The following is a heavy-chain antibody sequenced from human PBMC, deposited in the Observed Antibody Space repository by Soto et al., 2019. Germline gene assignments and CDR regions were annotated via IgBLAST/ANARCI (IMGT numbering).Heavy chain of an antibody. CDR1: SASITTYY. CDR3: ARLGGYYHSLDT. Sequence: PSETLSLTCTVSSASITTYYWSWIRQPPGKGLEWIGYIYYSGTTSYNPSLKSRVTISIDGSKNQISLKLSSVTAGDTAFYYCARLGGYYHSLDTWGQGTLVTVSS. J-gene: IGHJ5*02. V-gene: IGHV4-59*08. CDR2: IYYSGTT. D-gene: IGHD3-22*01.